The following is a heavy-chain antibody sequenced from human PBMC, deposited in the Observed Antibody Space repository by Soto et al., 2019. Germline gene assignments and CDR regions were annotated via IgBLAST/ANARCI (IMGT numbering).Heavy chain of an antibody. J-gene: IGHJ3*02. CDR1: VYAVTSYY. CDR3: ARATRHLYYYGSGSDSAFDI. CDR2: INPNSGGT. D-gene: IGHD3-10*01. V-gene: IGHV1-2*04. Sequence: SEKASCKAPVYAVTSYYMHWVRQAPGQGLEWMGWINPNSGGTNYAQKFQGWVTMTRDTSISTAYMELSRLRSDDTAVYYCARATRHLYYYGSGSDSAFDIWGQGTMVTVSS.